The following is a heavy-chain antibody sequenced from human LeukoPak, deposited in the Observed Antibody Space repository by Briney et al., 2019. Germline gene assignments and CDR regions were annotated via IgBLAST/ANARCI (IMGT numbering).Heavy chain of an antibody. CDR2: IYYSGST. Sequence: SETLSLTCTVSGGSISSYYWSWIRQPPGKGLEWIGYIYYSGSTNYNPSLKSRVTISVDTSKNQFSLKLSSVTAADTAVYYCARDGTYYYDSSGYYVHYFDYWGQGTLVTVSS. D-gene: IGHD3-22*01. CDR3: ARDGTYYYDSSGYYVHYFDY. V-gene: IGHV4-59*01. CDR1: GGSISSYY. J-gene: IGHJ4*02.